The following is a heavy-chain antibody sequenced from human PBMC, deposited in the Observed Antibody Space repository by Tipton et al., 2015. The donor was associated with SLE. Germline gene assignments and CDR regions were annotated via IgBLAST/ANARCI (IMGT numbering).Heavy chain of an antibody. CDR3: ARGGTMVQGVIGLDY. CDR1: GGSISSYY. J-gene: IGHJ4*02. Sequence: LRLSCTVSGGSISSYYWSWIRQPPGKGLEWIGYIYYSGSTNYNPSLKSRVTISVDTSKNQFSLKLSSVTAADTAVYYCARGGTMVQGVIGLDYWGQGTLVTVSP. CDR2: IYYSGST. V-gene: IGHV4-59*01. D-gene: IGHD3-10*01.